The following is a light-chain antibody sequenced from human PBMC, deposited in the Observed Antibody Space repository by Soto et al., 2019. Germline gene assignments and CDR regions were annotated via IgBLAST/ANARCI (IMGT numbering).Light chain of an antibody. Sequence: QSALTQPASVSGFPGQSITISCTGTSSDVGGYNYVSWYQQHPGKAPKLMIYEVSNRPSGVSTRFSGSKPGNTASLTISGLQVEDEADYYCSSYTSTSTLVFGGGTKLTVL. J-gene: IGLJ2*01. CDR2: EVS. CDR3: SSYTSTSTLV. V-gene: IGLV2-14*01. CDR1: SSDVGGYNY.